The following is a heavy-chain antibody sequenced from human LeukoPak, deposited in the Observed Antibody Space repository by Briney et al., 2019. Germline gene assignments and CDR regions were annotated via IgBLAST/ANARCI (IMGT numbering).Heavy chain of an antibody. CDR1: KFAFSSYA. J-gene: IGHJ3*02. CDR3: GKNRYSGSLSPFDI. V-gene: IGHV3-23*01. CDR2: ISGGGGNT. D-gene: IGHD1-26*01. Sequence: GSLRLSCAASKFAFSSYAMSWVRQVPGKGLEWVSAISGGGGNTYYADSVKGRFTISRDNSKNTLYLQMNSLRAEDTAVYYCGKNRYSGSLSPFDIWGQGTMVTVSS.